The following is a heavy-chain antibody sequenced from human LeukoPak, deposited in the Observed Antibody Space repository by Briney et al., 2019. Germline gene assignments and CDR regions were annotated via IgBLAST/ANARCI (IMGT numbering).Heavy chain of an antibody. CDR2: INHSGST. J-gene: IGHJ6*03. CDR3: ARQGITMAGTAPYYIDV. Sequence: SETLSLTCAVSGGSFREYYWRWIRQPPGKGLEWIAEINHSGSTNYSPSLKSRVTISRDTSQNHFSLKLSSLTAADTAVYYCARQGITMAGTAPYYIDVWGKGTTVTTSS. D-gene: IGHD6-19*01. CDR1: GGSFREYY. V-gene: IGHV4-34*01.